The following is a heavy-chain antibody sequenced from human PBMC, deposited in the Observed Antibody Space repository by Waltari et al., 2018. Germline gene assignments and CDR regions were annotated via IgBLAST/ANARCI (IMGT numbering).Heavy chain of an antibody. V-gene: IGHV1-46*01. CDR2: INPSGGST. D-gene: IGHD3-22*01. CDR3: ARGRRNYYDSSGYWLY. CDR1: GYTFTSCY. J-gene: IGHJ4*02. Sequence: QVQLVQSGAEVKKPGASVKVSCKASGYTFTSCYMHWVRQAPGQGLEWMGIINPSGGSTSYAQKFQGRVTMTRDTSTSTVYMELSSLRSEDTAVYYCARGRRNYYDSSGYWLYWGQGTLVTVSS.